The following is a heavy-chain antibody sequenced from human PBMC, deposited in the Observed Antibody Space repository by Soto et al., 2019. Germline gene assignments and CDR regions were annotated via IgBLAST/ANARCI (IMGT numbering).Heavy chain of an antibody. CDR3: AKGNAIFGVALPMDV. Sequence: QVQLVESGGGVVQPGRSLRLSCAASGFTFSSYGMHWVRQAPGKGPEWVAVISYDGSNKYYGGSVKGRFTVSRDNSKNTLYLQMNSLSVEDTAVYYCAKGNAIFGVALPMDVWGQGTTVTVSS. V-gene: IGHV3-30*18. CDR1: GFTFSSYG. CDR2: ISYDGSNK. D-gene: IGHD3-3*01. J-gene: IGHJ6*02.